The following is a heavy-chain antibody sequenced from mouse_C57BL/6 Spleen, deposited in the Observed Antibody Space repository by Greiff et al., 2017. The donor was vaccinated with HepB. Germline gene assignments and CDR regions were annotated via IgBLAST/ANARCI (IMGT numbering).Heavy chain of an antibody. V-gene: IGHV2-2*01. CDR2: IWSGGNT. D-gene: IGHD2-12*01. CDR1: DFSLTTYG. CDR3: ARNKDYIWFAY. J-gene: IGHJ3*01. Sequence: VQLQQSGPGLVQPSQSLSITCTVSDFSLTTYGVHWVRQSPGKPLEWLGVIWSGGNTDYNAAYISRLSINKDNSKSQVFFKMNSLQADDTAIYYCARNKDYIWFAYWGQGTLVTVSA.